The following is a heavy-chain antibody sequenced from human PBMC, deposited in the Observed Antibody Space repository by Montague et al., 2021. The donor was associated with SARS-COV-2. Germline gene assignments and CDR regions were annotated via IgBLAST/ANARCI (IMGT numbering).Heavy chain of an antibody. CDR3: ARGSVGGYYFDY. CDR1: GFIFSSYG. Sequence: SLRLSCPASGFIFSSYGMHWVRQAPGKGLEWVAHIWYDGSNENYVDSVKGRFTISRDNFKNTLYLQMNSLRAADTAIYYCARGSVGGYYFDYWGQGTLVTVSS. V-gene: IGHV3-33*01. CDR2: IWYDGSNE. D-gene: IGHD1-26*01. J-gene: IGHJ4*02.